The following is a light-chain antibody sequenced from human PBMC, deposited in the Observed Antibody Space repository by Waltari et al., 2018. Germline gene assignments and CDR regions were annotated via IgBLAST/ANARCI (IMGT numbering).Light chain of an antibody. CDR3: SSYTSISTWV. CDR2: DVS. Sequence: QSALTQPASVSGSLGQSITISCPGTSNDVGGYTYVSWYPPHPGKAPKLMIYDVSKRPSGVSNRFSGSKSGNTASLTISGLQAEDEADYYCSSYTSISTWVFGGGTKLTVL. V-gene: IGLV2-14*03. CDR1: SNDVGGYTY. J-gene: IGLJ3*02.